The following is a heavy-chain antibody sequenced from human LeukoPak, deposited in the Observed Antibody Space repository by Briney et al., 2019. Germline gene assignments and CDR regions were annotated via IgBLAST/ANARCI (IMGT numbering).Heavy chain of an antibody. V-gene: IGHV4-39*01. CDR2: IYYSGST. CDR3: ARGNLGWSGVDY. Sequence: SETLSLTCTVSGGSISSSSYYWGWIRQPPGKGLEWIGSIYYSGSTYYNPSLKSRVTISVDTSKNQFSLKLSSVTAADTAVYYCARGNLGWSGVDYWGQGTLVAVSS. D-gene: IGHD6-19*01. CDR1: GGSISSSSYY. J-gene: IGHJ4*02.